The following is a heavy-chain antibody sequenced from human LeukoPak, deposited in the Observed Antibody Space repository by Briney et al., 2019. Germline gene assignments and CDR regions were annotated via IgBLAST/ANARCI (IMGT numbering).Heavy chain of an antibody. D-gene: IGHD3-16*01. CDR3: ARLLGEATIFEY. CDR1: GFTFSSYS. V-gene: IGHV3-21*01. Sequence: GGSLRLSCAASGFTFSSYSMNWVRQAPGKGLEWVSSISSSSSYIYYADSVKGRFTISRDNAENSLSLQMNSLRDEDTAVYYCARLLGEATIFEYWGQGTLVTVSS. J-gene: IGHJ4*02. CDR2: ISSSSSYI.